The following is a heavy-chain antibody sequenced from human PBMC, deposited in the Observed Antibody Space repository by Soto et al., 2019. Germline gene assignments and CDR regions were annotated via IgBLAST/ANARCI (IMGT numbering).Heavy chain of an antibody. J-gene: IGHJ4*02. CDR2: IYNTGNT. V-gene: IGHV4-39*01. Sequence: QLPLQESGPGLVKPSETLSLTCTVSGGSISSSSCYWGWIRQPPGKGLEWIGSIYNTGNTYYNPSLKSRVTLSVDTSKNLFSLNLNSVTAADTAVYYCARQHDGHTYGYGGFDYWGQGALVTVSS. CDR1: GGSISSSSCY. D-gene: IGHD5-18*01. CDR3: ARQHDGHTYGYGGFDY.